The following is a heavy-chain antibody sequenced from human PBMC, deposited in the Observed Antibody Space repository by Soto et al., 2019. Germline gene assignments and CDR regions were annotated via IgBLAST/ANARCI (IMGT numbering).Heavy chain of an antibody. CDR3: AIRFTAMVSLDY. D-gene: IGHD5-18*01. J-gene: IGHJ4*01. Sequence: LSLSCTVSGGSISSSNYYWGWIRQPPGQGLEWIGTIYYSGNTYYNPSLKSRVTISVDTSKNQFSLKLSSVTAADTAGYYCAIRFTAMVSLDYWGQGTQVTVSS. CDR2: IYYSGNT. CDR1: GGSISSSNYY. V-gene: IGHV4-39*01.